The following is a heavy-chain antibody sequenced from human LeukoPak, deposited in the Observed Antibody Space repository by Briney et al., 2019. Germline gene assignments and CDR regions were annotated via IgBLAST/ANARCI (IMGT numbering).Heavy chain of an antibody. CDR2: IRHRGNNI. Sequence: GGSLRLSCAASGFTFSSYSMNWVRQAPGKGLEGFSFIRHRGNNIYYADSVKGRFTISRDNAKNSLYLQINSLVAEYTAVYYCARYPTGYYYGMDVWGQGTPVTVSS. D-gene: IGHD3-9*01. V-gene: IGHV3-21*01. CDR1: GFTFSSYS. J-gene: IGHJ6*02. CDR3: ARYPTGYYYGMDV.